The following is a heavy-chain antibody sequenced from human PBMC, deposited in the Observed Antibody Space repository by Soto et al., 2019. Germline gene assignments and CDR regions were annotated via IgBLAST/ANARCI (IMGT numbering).Heavy chain of an antibody. CDR1: GDSVIRDHYY. D-gene: IGHD3-16*01. CDR2: MHYTGET. J-gene: IGHJ4*02. CDR3: ARQGGNKFDY. V-gene: IGHV4-39*01. Sequence: QLQLQESGPGLVQPSETLSLTCTVSGDSVIRDHYYWAWIRQPPGKGLEWIGNMHYTGETYQNPSLRSRVTIFADTSENQVSLKLTSVTAADTAMYYCARQGGNKFDYWGQGTLVTVSS.